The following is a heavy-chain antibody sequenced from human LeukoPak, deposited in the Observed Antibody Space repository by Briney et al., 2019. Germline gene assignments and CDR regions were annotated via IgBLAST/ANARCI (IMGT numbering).Heavy chain of an antibody. V-gene: IGHV4-4*02. J-gene: IGHJ4*02. D-gene: IGHD1-26*01. Sequence: SETLSLTCAVSGGSISSSNWWGWVRQPPGKGLEWIGYIYYSGSTNYNPSLKSRVTISVDTSKDQFSLKLSSVTAADTAVYYCARAGVGATTIYFDYWGQGTLVTVSS. CDR2: IYYSGST. CDR1: GGSISSSNW. CDR3: ARAGVGATTIYFDY.